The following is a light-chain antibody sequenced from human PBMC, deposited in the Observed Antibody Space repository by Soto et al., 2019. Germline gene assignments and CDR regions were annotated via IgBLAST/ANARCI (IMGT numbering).Light chain of an antibody. CDR2: AAS. J-gene: IGKJ1*01. CDR1: QTIGKY. CDR3: QQNYNTPPT. V-gene: IGKV1-39*01. Sequence: DIQMTQSPSSLSASVGDRVTITCRASQTIGKYLSWYQQKPGKAPKFLIYAASSLQSGVTSRFSGSGSGTDFTLTISSLQPEDFAIYYCQQNYNTPPTFGQGTKVEIK.